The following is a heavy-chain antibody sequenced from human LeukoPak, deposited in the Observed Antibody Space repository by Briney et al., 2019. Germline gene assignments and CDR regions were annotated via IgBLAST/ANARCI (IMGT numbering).Heavy chain of an antibody. J-gene: IGHJ4*02. CDR3: ARGLFHSSSSTLWY. D-gene: IGHD6-6*01. V-gene: IGHV1-2*02. Sequence: ASVKVSYKASGYTFTGYYMHWVRRAPGQGLEWMGWINPNSGGTNYAQKFQGRVTMTRDTSISTAYMELSRLRSDDTAVYYCARGLFHSSSSTLWYWGQGTLVTVSS. CDR1: GYTFTGYY. CDR2: INPNSGGT.